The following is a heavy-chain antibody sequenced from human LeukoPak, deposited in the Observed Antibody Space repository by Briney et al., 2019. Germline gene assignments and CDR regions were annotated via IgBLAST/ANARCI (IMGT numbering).Heavy chain of an antibody. D-gene: IGHD2-15*01. V-gene: IGHV4-39*07. CDR1: GGSISSSNYY. Sequence: SETLSLTCTVSGGSISSSNYYWGWIRQPPGKGLEWIGEINHSGSTNYNPSLKSRVTISVDTSKNQFSLKRSSVTAADTAVYYCARVPYCSGGRCNYYYYYGMEFWGQGTTVTVSS. J-gene: IGHJ6*02. CDR3: ARVPYCSGGRCNYYYYYGMEF. CDR2: INHSGST.